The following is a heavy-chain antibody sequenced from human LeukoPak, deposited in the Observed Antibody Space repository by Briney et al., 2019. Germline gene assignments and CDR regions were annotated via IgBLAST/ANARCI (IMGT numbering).Heavy chain of an antibody. J-gene: IGHJ4*02. V-gene: IGHV3-74*03. CDR1: GFTFSTYW. D-gene: IGHD3-9*01. CDR3: ARDLDWILFDY. CDR2: IRPEGTTT. Sequence: GGSLRLSCAASGFTFSTYWMHWVRQAPGKGLVWVSRIRPEGTTTAYADSVKGRFTISRDNAKNTLFLQMNSLSAEDTAVYYCARDLDWILFDYWGQGALVTVSS.